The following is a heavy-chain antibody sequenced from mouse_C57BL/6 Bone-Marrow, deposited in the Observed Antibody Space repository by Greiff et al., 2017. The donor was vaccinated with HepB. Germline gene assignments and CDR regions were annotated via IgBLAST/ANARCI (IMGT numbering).Heavy chain of an antibody. D-gene: IGHD1-1*01. Sequence: EVQLVESGGGLVKPGGSLKLSCAASGFTFSDYGMHWVRQAPEKGLEWVAYISSGSSTIYYADTVKGRFTISRDNAKTTMFLQMTSLRSEDTAVYYYSRQPYYYGSSYHAMDYWGQGTSVTVSS. J-gene: IGHJ4*01. CDR1: GFTFSDYG. V-gene: IGHV5-17*01. CDR3: SRQPYYYGSSYHAMDY. CDR2: ISSGSSTI.